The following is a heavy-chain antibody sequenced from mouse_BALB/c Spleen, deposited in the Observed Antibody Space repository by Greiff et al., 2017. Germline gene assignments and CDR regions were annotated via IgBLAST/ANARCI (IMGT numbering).Heavy chain of an antibody. Sequence: EVMLVESGGGLVQPGGSRKLSCAASGFTFSSFGMHWVRQAPEKGLEWVAYISSGSSTIYYADTVKGRFTISRDNPKNTLFLQMTSLRSEDTAMYYCARSDLLGDYWGQGTTLTVSS. CDR2: ISSGSSTI. D-gene: IGHD4-1*01. CDR1: GFTFSSFG. CDR3: ARSDLLGDY. J-gene: IGHJ2*01. V-gene: IGHV5-17*02.